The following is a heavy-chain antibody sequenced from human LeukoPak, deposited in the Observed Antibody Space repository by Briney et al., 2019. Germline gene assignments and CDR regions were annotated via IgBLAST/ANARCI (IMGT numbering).Heavy chain of an antibody. J-gene: IGHJ4*02. Sequence: SETLSLTCAVYGGSFSGYYWCWIRQPPGKGLEWIGEINHSGSTNYNPSLKSRVTISVDTSKNQFSLKLSSVTAADTAVYYCARGSYYGSGSYYNFDYWGQGTLVTVSS. D-gene: IGHD3-10*01. CDR2: INHSGST. CDR3: ARGSYYGSGSYYNFDY. V-gene: IGHV4-34*01. CDR1: GGSFSGYY.